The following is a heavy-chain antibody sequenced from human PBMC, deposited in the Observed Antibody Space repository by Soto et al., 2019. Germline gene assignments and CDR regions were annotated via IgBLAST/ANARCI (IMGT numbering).Heavy chain of an antibody. D-gene: IGHD3-16*01. V-gene: IGHV4-4*02. CDR2: IYHSGST. CDR3: ASHRGNTFGPYDD. J-gene: IGHJ4*01. CDR1: GASISSGNW. Sequence: VQLQESGPGLVKPSGTLSLTCAVSGASISSGNWWSWVRQSPGKGLEWIGEIYHSGSTNHNPSLQSRVIISLDKSRNHFYLKLSSVTAADTAVYFCASHRGNTFGPYDDWGQGTQVTVSS.